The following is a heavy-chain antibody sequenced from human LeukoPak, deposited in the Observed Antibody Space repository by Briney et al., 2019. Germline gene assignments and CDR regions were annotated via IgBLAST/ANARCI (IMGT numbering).Heavy chain of an antibody. Sequence: SMKVSCKATGGTFSSYTISWVRQAPGQGLEWMGRIIPILGIANCAQKFQGRVTITADKSTSTAYMELSSLRSEDTAVYYCARGTSSTPHYDILTGPRGWFDPWGQGTLVTVSS. D-gene: IGHD3-9*01. CDR2: IIPILGIA. J-gene: IGHJ5*02. V-gene: IGHV1-69*02. CDR3: ARGTSSTPHYDILTGPRGWFDP. CDR1: GGTFSSYT.